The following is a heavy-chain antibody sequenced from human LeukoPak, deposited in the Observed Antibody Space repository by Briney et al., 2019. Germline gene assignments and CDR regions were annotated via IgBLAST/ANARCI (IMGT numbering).Heavy chain of an antibody. J-gene: IGHJ4*02. V-gene: IGHV4-59*01. CDR1: GGSMSSYY. CDR3: ARDRYSYGLFDY. D-gene: IGHD5-18*01. Sequence: PSETLSRTCTVSGGSMSSYYGSWIRQPPGKGLEWIGYIYYSGSTNYNPSLKSRVTISVDTSKNQFSLKLSSVTAADTAVYYCARDRYSYGLFDYWGQGTLVTVSS. CDR2: IYYSGST.